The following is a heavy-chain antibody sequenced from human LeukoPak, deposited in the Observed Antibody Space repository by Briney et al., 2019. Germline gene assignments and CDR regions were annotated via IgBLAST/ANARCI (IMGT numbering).Heavy chain of an antibody. D-gene: IGHD6-6*01. CDR1: GFTFSSYW. CDR3: ARDRVAARQWGYYYYMDV. V-gene: IGHV3-7*01. Sequence: GGSLRLSCAASGFTFSSYWMSWVRQAPGKGLEWVANIKQDGSEKYYVDSVKGRFTISRVNAKNSLYLQMNSLRAEDTAVYYCARDRVAARQWGYYYYMDVWGKGTTVTVSS. CDR2: IKQDGSEK. J-gene: IGHJ6*03.